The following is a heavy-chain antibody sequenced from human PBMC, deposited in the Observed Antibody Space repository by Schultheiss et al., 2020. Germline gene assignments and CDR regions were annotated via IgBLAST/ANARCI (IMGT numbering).Heavy chain of an antibody. J-gene: IGHJ4*02. CDR3: AREGDRYCSGGSCYGTDY. CDR1: GFTFSSYA. V-gene: IGHV3-23*01. D-gene: IGHD2-15*01. CDR2: ISGSGGST. Sequence: GESLKISCAASGFTFSSYAMSWVRQAPGKGLEWVSAISGSGGSTYYADSVKGRFTISRDNSKSTVFLQMNRLRAEDTAVYYCAREGDRYCSGGSCYGTDYWGQGTLVTVSS.